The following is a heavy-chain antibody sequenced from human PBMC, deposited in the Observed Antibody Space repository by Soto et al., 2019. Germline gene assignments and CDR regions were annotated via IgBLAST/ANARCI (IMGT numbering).Heavy chain of an antibody. CDR2: MNPNSGNT. Sequence: ASVKVSCKASGYTFTSYDINWVRQATGQGLEWMGWMNPNSGNTGYAQKFQGRVTMTRNTSISTAYMELSSLRSEDTAVYYCAGGACSSTSCPIYYYYGMDVWGQGTTVTVSS. V-gene: IGHV1-8*01. D-gene: IGHD2-2*01. CDR1: GYTFTSYD. CDR3: AGGACSSTSCPIYYYYGMDV. J-gene: IGHJ6*02.